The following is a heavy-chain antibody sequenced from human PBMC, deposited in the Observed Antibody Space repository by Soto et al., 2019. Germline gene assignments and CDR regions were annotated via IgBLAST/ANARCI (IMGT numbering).Heavy chain of an antibody. CDR1: GFTFSSYA. CDR3: ARGSGSYFDY. J-gene: IGHJ4*02. D-gene: IGHD1-26*01. V-gene: IGHV3-30-3*01. Sequence: GGSLRLSCAASGFTFSSYAMHWVRQAPGKGLEWVAVISYDGSNKYYADSVKGRFTISRDNSKNTLYLQMNSLRAEDTAVYYCARGSGSYFDYWGQGTLVTVSS. CDR2: ISYDGSNK.